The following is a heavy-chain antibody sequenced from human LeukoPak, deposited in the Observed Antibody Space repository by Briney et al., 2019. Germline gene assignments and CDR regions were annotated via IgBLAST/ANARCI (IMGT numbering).Heavy chain of an antibody. CDR2: IYPRDSDT. V-gene: IGHV5-51*01. CDR1: GYSFSSYW. CDR3: ARGGAYYYDSSGYKY. J-gene: IGHJ4*02. Sequence: GESLKISCRGSGYSFSSYWIAWVRQMPGKGLEWMGIIYPRDSDTRYSPSFQGQVTISADKSISAAYLQWSSLKASDTAMYHCARGGAYYYDSSGYKYWGQGTLVTVSS. D-gene: IGHD3-22*01.